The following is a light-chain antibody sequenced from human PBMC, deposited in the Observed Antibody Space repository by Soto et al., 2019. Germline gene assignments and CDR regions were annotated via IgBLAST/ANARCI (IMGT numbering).Light chain of an antibody. CDR2: DAS. Sequence: EIVMTQSPATLSASPGETVTLSCRASQSVRSNLAWYQQKPGQAPRLLIYDASTMATGIPARFSGSGSGTEFTLTIKSLQSEDFAIYYCHQYNHWPPYTFGQGTKLEMK. CDR3: HQYNHWPPYT. V-gene: IGKV3-15*01. CDR1: QSVRSN. J-gene: IGKJ2*01.